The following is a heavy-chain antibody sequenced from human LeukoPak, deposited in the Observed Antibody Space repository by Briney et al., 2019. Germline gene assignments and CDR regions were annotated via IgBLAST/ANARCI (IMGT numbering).Heavy chain of an antibody. D-gene: IGHD4-23*01. CDR2: ISAYNGNT. Sequence: ASVKVSCKASGGTFSSYAISWVRQAPGQGLEWMGWISAYNGNTNYAQKLQGRVTMTTDTSTSTAYMELRSLRSDDTAVYYCARDVYGGTPNPEYFQHWGQGTLVTVSS. CDR3: ARDVYGGTPNPEYFQH. J-gene: IGHJ1*01. CDR1: GGTFSSYA. V-gene: IGHV1-18*01.